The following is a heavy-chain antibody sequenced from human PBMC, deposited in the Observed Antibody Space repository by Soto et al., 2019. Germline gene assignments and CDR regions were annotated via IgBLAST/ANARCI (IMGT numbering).Heavy chain of an antibody. CDR2: IRSKGNNYAT. CDR3: VRYSRTLGWFFDV. CDR1: GFTFSDSA. J-gene: IGHJ2*01. D-gene: IGHD2-21*01. V-gene: IGHV3-73*01. Sequence: XPGGSLRLSCAASGFTFSDSAMHWVRQASGEGLEWLGRIRSKGNNYATEYGASLKGRFTISRDDSKKTTYLQMSKLNTEDTAVYYCVRYSRTLGWFFDVWGRGTLVTVSS.